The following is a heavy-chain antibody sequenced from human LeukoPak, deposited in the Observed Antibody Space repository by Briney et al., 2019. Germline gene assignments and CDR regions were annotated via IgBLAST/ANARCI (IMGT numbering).Heavy chain of an antibody. CDR2: IIPVLTTT. J-gene: IGHJ3*02. V-gene: IGHV1-69*01. Sequence: ASVKVSRKASGGTFNNYAIIWVRQAPGQGLEWMGGIIPVLTTTKYAQEFQGRVTITADESTNTAYMELSSLKSEDTAVYFCARDRHCNSTSCLVHDYGDYLGDAFDIWGQGTMVAVSS. CDR1: GGTFNNYA. CDR3: ARDRHCNSTSCLVHDYGDYLGDAFDI. D-gene: IGHD2-2*01.